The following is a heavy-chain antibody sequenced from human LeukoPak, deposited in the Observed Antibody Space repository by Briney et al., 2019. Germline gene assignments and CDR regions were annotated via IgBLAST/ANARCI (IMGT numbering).Heavy chain of an antibody. CDR2: SSSDGNNE. J-gene: IGHJ6*03. D-gene: IGHD1-26*01. Sequence: GGSLRLSCAASGFSFSNNPMHWVRQAPGRGLEWVAVSSSDGNNEYYADSVKGRFTISRDNSKNTLYLQMNSLRPEDMAVYYCARGSATTLYYYYYMDVWGKGTTVTVSS. CDR1: GFSFSNNP. V-gene: IGHV3-30*01. CDR3: ARGSATTLYYYYYMDV.